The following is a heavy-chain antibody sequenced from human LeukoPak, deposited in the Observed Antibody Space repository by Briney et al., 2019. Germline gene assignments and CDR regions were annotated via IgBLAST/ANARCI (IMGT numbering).Heavy chain of an antibody. CDR2: ISYSGST. Sequence: SETLSLTCTVSGDSISSYYWNWIRQPPGKGLEGIGYISYSGSTNYNPSLKSRVTISVNTSKNQFSLKLSSVTAADTAVYYCARDKNWETLGAFDIWGQGTMVTVSS. J-gene: IGHJ3*02. V-gene: IGHV4-59*01. CDR1: GDSISSYY. CDR3: ARDKNWETLGAFDI. D-gene: IGHD7-27*01.